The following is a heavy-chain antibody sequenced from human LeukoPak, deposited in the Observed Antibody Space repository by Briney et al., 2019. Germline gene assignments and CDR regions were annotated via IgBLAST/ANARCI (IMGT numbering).Heavy chain of an antibody. J-gene: IGHJ4*02. D-gene: IGHD1-14*01. Sequence: GGSLRLSCAASGFTLGVYWMTWVRQAPGKGLEWVANINQDGSGKHYLDSVKGRFTISRDNPRNSLSLQMSSLRAEDTAIYYCARNSESLTHPKYWGQGTLVTVSS. CDR3: ARNSESLTHPKY. CDR1: GFTLGVYW. CDR2: INQDGSGK. V-gene: IGHV3-7*01.